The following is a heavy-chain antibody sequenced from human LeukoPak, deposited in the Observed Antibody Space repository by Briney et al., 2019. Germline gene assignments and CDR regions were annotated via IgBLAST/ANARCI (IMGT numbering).Heavy chain of an antibody. CDR1: GFTFSSYA. D-gene: IGHD6-19*01. Sequence: GGSLRLSCAASGFTFSSYAMNCVRQATGKGLEWVSGISGSGGSTYSADSVKGRFTSSRDNSKHTLYLQMNSLRAEDTAVYYCAKEGWGIAVAGPFDYWGQGTLVTVSS. CDR3: AKEGWGIAVAGPFDY. V-gene: IGHV3-23*01. CDR2: ISGSGGST. J-gene: IGHJ4*02.